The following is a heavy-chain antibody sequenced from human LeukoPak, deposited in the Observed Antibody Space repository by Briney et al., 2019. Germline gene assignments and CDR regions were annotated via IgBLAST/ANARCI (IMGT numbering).Heavy chain of an antibody. Sequence: LPGGSLRLSCVASGFTFNNFAMSWVRQAPGKGLEWVSTISSSGGSTYNAESVKGRFTIFRDKSKNTLYLQMNSLRAEDSAVYYCARDDPASRGSWFFQHWGQGTLVTVSS. D-gene: IGHD6-13*01. J-gene: IGHJ1*01. CDR1: GFTFNNFA. CDR3: ARDDPASRGSWFFQH. V-gene: IGHV3-23*01. CDR2: ISSSGGST.